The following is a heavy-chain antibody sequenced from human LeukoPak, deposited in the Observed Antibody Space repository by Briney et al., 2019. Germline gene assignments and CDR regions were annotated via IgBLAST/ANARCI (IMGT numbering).Heavy chain of an antibody. J-gene: IGHJ6*02. CDR2: IKQDGSEK. D-gene: IGHD6-19*01. CDR1: GFTLSSYW. CDR3: ARVRYSSGWYDRYYYYGMDV. V-gene: IGHV3-7*01. Sequence: GGSLRLSCAASGFTLSSYWMSWVRQAPGKGLEWVANIKQDGSEKYYVDSVKGRFTFSRDNAKNSLYLQMNSLRAEDTAVYYCARVRYSSGWYDRYYYYGMDVWGQGTTVTVSS.